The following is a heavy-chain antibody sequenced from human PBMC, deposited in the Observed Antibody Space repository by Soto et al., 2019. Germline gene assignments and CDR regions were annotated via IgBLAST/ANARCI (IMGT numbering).Heavy chain of an antibody. D-gene: IGHD6-13*01. J-gene: IGHJ3*02. CDR1: GFTFSSYA. V-gene: IGHV3-23*01. Sequence: GGSLRLSCAASGFTFSSYAMSCVRQAPGKGLEWVSAISGSGGITYYADSVKGRFTISRDNSKNTLYMQMNSLRAEETAVYYCAKSITPYSSSWYGIDIWGQGTMVTVSS. CDR2: ISGSGGIT. CDR3: AKSITPYSSSWYGIDI.